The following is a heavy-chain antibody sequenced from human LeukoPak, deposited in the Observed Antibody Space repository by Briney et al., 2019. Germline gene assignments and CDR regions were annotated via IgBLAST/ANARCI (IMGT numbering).Heavy chain of an antibody. Sequence: GGSLRLSCAASGFTVSSNYMSWVRQAPGKGLEWVSVLYSGGSTYYADSVKGRFTISRDSSKNTLYLQMNSLRAEDTAVYYCGREDYGGNCQKDWGQGTLVTVSS. V-gene: IGHV3-53*01. D-gene: IGHD4-23*01. CDR2: LYSGGST. J-gene: IGHJ4*02. CDR3: GREDYGGNCQKD. CDR1: GFTVSSNY.